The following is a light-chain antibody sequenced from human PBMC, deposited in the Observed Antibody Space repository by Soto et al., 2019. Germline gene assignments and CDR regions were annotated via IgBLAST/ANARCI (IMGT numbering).Light chain of an antibody. CDR2: EVV. J-gene: IGLJ1*01. V-gene: IGLV2-8*01. CDR3: KSYAGSNTYV. Sequence: QSALTQPPSASGSPGQSVTISCTGTKNDIGLYDFVSWYQHHPGKAPRLIIYEVVQRPSEVPDRFSGSKSGNTASLTVSGLQAADEADYFCKSYAGSNTYVFGSGTKVTVL. CDR1: KNDIGLYDF.